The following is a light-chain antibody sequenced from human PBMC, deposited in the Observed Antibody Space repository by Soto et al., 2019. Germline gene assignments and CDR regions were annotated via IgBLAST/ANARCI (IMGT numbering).Light chain of an antibody. CDR3: QHYNSYSEA. V-gene: IGKV1-5*03. CDR2: KAS. J-gene: IGKJ1*01. CDR1: QTISSW. Sequence: DIQMTQSPSTLSGSVGDRVTITCRASQTISSWLAWYQQKPGKAPKLLIYKASTLKSGGPSRFSGSGSGTGFTLTISSLQPDDFATYYCQHYNSYSEAFGQGTKVELK.